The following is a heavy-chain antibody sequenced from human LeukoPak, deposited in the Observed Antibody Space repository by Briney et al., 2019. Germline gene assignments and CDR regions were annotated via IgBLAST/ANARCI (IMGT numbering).Heavy chain of an antibody. J-gene: IGHJ4*02. CDR1: GGSVSNDNHC. D-gene: IGHD2-15*01. V-gene: IGHV4-61*01. Sequence: SETLSLTCTVSGGSVSNDNHCWSWIRQPPGKGLEWIGYVNYSGSTKYNPSLKSRVSISADTSRSQVFLKLSSVTAADTAVYYCARDRGGFTYGEYYFDYWGQGSLVTVSS. CDR3: ARDRGGFTYGEYYFDY. CDR2: VNYSGST.